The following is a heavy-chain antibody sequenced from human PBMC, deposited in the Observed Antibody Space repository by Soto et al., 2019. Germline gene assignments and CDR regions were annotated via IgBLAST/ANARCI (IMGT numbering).Heavy chain of an antibody. V-gene: IGHV3-11*01. Sequence: PGGSLRLSCAASGFTVSSNYMSWVRQAPGKGLEWVSYISSSGSTIYYADSVKGRFTISRDNAKNSLYLQMNSLRAEDTAVYYCARVGLQGYCTTTSCETGAFDIWGQGTMVTVSS. J-gene: IGHJ3*02. CDR2: ISSSGSTI. D-gene: IGHD2-2*01. CDR3: ARVGLQGYCTTTSCETGAFDI. CDR1: GFTVSSNY.